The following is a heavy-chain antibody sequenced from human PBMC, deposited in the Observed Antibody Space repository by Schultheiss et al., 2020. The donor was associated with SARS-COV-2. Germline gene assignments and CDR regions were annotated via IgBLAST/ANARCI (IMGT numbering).Heavy chain of an antibody. CDR3: VKDALGVHVDTAMVVGYYYGMDV. CDR1: GFTFDDYA. D-gene: IGHD5-18*01. J-gene: IGHJ6*02. Sequence: SLKISCAASGFTFDDYAMHWVRQAPGKGLEWVSGISWNSGSIGYADSVKGRFTISRDNSKNTLYLQMSSLRAEDTAVYYCVKDALGVHVDTAMVVGYYYGMDVWGQGTTVTVSS. V-gene: IGHV3-9*01. CDR2: ISWNSGSI.